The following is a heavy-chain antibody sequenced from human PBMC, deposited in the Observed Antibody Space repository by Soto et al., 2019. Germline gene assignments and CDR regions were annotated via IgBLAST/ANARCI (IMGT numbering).Heavy chain of an antibody. CDR2: INPSGGST. D-gene: IGHD4-17*01. CDR1: GYTFTSYY. J-gene: IGHJ6*02. V-gene: IGHV1-46*01. CDR3: ARECWFVTVTTIYYYYGMDV. Sequence: GASVKVSCKASGYTFTSYYMHWVRQAPGQGLEWMGIINPSGGSTSYAQKFQGRVTMTRDTSTSTVYMELSSLRSEDTAVYYCARECWFVTVTTIYYYYGMDVWGQGTTVTVSS.